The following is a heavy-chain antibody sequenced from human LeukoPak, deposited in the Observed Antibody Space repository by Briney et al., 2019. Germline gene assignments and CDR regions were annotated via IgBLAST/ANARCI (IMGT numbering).Heavy chain of an antibody. Sequence: SETLSLTCAVSGYSINSFYYWGWIRQPPGKGLEWIASISHRGSTYYNPSLKSQVTISLDTSKNQLSLKVNSVTAADTAVYYRARQLGGSYGEYYFDYWGQGTLVTVSS. CDR2: ISHRGST. D-gene: IGHD1-26*01. CDR3: ARQLGGSYGEYYFDY. CDR1: GYSINSFYY. V-gene: IGHV4-38-2*01. J-gene: IGHJ4*02.